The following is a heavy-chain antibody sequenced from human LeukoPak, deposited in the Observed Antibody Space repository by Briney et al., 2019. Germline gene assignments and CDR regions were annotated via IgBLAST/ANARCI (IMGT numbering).Heavy chain of an antibody. CDR2: ISGSGGST. Sequence: GGSLRLSCAASGFTFSSYAMSWVRQAPGKGLEWVSAISGSGGSTYYADSVKGRFTVSRDNSKNTLYLQMNSLRAEDTAVYYCAKGCVQLAYCGGDCYWDAFDIWGQGTMVTVSS. CDR1: GFTFSSYA. D-gene: IGHD2-21*02. V-gene: IGHV3-23*01. CDR3: AKGCVQLAYCGGDCYWDAFDI. J-gene: IGHJ3*02.